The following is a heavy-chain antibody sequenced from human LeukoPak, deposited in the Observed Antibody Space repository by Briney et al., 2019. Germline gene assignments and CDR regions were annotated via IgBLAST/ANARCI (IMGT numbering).Heavy chain of an antibody. V-gene: IGHV3-48*03. D-gene: IGHD3-22*01. CDR1: GFTFSSYE. J-gene: IGHJ5*02. CDR3: AKEKYYYDSSGYRP. CDR2: ISSSGSTI. Sequence: PGGSLRLSCAASGFTFSSYEMNWVRQAPGKGLEWVSYISSSGSTIYYADSVKGRFTISRDNSKNTLYLQMNSLRAEDTAVYYCAKEKYYYDSSGYRPWGQGTLVTVSS.